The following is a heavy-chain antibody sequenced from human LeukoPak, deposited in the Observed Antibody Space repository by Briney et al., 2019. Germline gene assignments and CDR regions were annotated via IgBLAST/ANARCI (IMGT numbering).Heavy chain of an antibody. CDR2: VWSDGNGK. D-gene: IGHD4-17*01. CDR1: GFTFSTYG. CDR3: VSVLTVTFDS. V-gene: IGHV3-33*01. Sequence: GGSLRLSCAASGFTFSTYGMHWVRQAPGKGLEWVALVWSDGNGKFYADSVKGRFTISRDNSKNTLYLQMNSLRAEDTAVYYCVSVLTVTFDSWGQGTLVTVSS. J-gene: IGHJ4*02.